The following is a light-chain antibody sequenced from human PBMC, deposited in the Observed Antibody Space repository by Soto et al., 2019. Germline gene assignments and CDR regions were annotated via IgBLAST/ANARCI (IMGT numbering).Light chain of an antibody. J-gene: IGKJ4*01. Sequence: DIQMTQSPSSLSASVGDRVTITCQASQDISNYLNWYQQKPGKAPKLLIYDASFLEIGVPSRFSGSGSGTDFTFTISSLQPEDIATYFCHQYDNLPLTFGGGTKVDIK. V-gene: IGKV1-33*01. CDR3: HQYDNLPLT. CDR1: QDISNY. CDR2: DAS.